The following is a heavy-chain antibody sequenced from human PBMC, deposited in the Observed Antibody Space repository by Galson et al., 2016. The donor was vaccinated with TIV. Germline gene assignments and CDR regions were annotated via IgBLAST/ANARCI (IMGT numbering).Heavy chain of an antibody. CDR2: INPKNGAT. CDR3: ARDRLSVLTAILFGY. Sequence: SVKVSCKASGYTFSHYYLHWVRQAPGQGLEWMGRINPKNGATDYALKFQGRVTMTRDTSINISYMELSSLRSDDTAVYYCARDRLSVLTAILFGYWGQGTLVTVSS. CDR1: GYTFSHYY. D-gene: IGHD2-21*02. J-gene: IGHJ4*02. V-gene: IGHV1-2*06.